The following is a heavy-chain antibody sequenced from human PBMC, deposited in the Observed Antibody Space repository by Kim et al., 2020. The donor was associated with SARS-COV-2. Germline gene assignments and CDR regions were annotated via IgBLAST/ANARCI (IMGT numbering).Heavy chain of an antibody. D-gene: IGHD3-10*01. V-gene: IGHV5-10-1*01. J-gene: IGHJ6*02. Sequence: PSFQGHVTISADKSISTAYLQWSNLKASDTAMYYCARQGYYGYYYGMDVWGQGTTVTVSS. CDR3: ARQGYYGYYYGMDV.